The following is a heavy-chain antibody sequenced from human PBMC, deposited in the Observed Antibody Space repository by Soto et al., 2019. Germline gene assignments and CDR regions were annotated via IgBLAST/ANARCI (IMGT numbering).Heavy chain of an antibody. CDR1: GFTFDDYA. CDR2: ISWNSGSI. V-gene: IGHV3-9*01. Sequence: GGSLRLSCAASGFTFDDYAMHWVRQAPGKGLEWVSGISWNSGSIGYADSVKGRFTISRDNAKNSLYLQMNSLRAEDTALYYCAKDLVGNSGYDSFSGYYGMDVWGQGTTVTVS. D-gene: IGHD5-12*01. CDR3: AKDLVGNSGYDSFSGYYGMDV. J-gene: IGHJ6*02.